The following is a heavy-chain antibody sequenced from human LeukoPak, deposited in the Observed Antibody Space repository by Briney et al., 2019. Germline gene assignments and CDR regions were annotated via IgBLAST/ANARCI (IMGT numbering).Heavy chain of an antibody. CDR3: ATANDFWSGYFPPGDV. V-gene: IGHV3-64*01. CDR2: ISSNGGST. Sequence: GGSLRLSCAASGFTFSSYAMHWVRQAPGKGLEYVSAISSNGGSTYYANSVKGRLTISRDNSKNTLYLQMGSLRAEDMAVYYCATANDFWSGYFPPGDVWGKGTTVTVSS. J-gene: IGHJ6*04. CDR1: GFTFSSYA. D-gene: IGHD3-3*01.